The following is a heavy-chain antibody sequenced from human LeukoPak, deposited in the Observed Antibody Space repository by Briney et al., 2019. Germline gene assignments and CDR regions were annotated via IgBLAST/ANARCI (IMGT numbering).Heavy chain of an antibody. CDR1: GFTFSSYE. CDR2: ISSSGSTI. V-gene: IGHV3-48*03. Sequence: QPGGSLRLSCAASGFTFSSYEMNWVRQAPGKGLEWVSYISSSGSTIYYADSVKGRFTISRDNAKNSLYLQMNSLRAEDTAVYYCARAPRGVATNWALDYWGQGTLVTVSS. D-gene: IGHD5-12*01. J-gene: IGHJ4*02. CDR3: ARAPRGVATNWALDY.